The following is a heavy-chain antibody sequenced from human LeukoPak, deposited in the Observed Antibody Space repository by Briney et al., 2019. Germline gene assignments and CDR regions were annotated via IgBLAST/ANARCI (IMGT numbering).Heavy chain of an antibody. V-gene: IGHV3-11*01. CDR1: GFTFSDYY. CDR2: ISSSGSTI. J-gene: IGHJ6*02. CDR3: ARLSGVIAAAGRNYGMDV. D-gene: IGHD6-13*01. Sequence: GGSLRLSCAASGFTFSDYYMSWIRQAPGKGLEWVSYISSSGSTIYYADSVKGRFTISRDNAKNSLYLQINSLRAEDTAVYYCARLSGVIAAAGRNYGMDVWGQGTTVTVSS.